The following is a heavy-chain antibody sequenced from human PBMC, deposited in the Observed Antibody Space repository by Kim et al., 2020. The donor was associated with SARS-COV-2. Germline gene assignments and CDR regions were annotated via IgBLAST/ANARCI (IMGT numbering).Heavy chain of an antibody. V-gene: IGHV3-15*01. Sequence: GGSLRLSCAASGFTFSNAWMSWVRQAPGKGLEWVGRIKSKTDGGTTDYAAPVKGRFTISRDDSKNTLYLQMNSLKTEDTAVYYCTTVRAVLRYFDWLSDAFDIWGQGTMVTVSS. CDR2: IKSKTDGGTT. CDR3: TTVRAVLRYFDWLSDAFDI. D-gene: IGHD3-9*01. CDR1: GFTFSNAW. J-gene: IGHJ3*02.